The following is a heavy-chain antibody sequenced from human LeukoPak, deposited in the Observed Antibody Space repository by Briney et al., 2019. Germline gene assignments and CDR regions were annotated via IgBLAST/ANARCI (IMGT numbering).Heavy chain of an antibody. Sequence: GGSLRLSCAASGFTFSSYAMSWVRQAPGKGLEWVSAISGSGGSTYYADSVKGRFTISRDNSKNTLYLQMNSLRAEDTAVYYCAKDLVVVTPHQTLDPGWPDAFDIWGQGTMVTVSS. V-gene: IGHV3-23*01. CDR3: AKDLVVVTPHQTLDPGWPDAFDI. J-gene: IGHJ3*02. CDR1: GFTFSSYA. D-gene: IGHD2-21*02. CDR2: ISGSGGST.